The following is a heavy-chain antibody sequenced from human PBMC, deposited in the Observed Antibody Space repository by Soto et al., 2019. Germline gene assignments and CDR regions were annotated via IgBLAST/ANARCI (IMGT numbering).Heavy chain of an antibody. J-gene: IGHJ6*02. V-gene: IGHV3-33*01. CDR3: AREGYYDFWSGSEEDYYYGMDV. CDR1: GFTFSSYG. CDR2: IWYDGSNK. Sequence: QVQLVESGGGVVQPGRSLRLSCAASGFTFSSYGMHWVRQAPGKGLEWVAVIWYDGSNKYYADSVKGRFTISRDNSKNTLYLQMNSLRAEDTAVYYCAREGYYDFWSGSEEDYYYGMDVWGQGTTVTVSS. D-gene: IGHD3-3*01.